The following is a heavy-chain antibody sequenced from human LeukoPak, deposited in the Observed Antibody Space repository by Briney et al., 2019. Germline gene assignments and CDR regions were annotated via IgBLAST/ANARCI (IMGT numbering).Heavy chain of an antibody. CDR3: AKVGAGSDFDY. V-gene: IGHV3-30*18. CDR1: GFTFSSYG. Sequence: GGSLRPSCAASGFTFSSYGMHWVRQAPGKGLEWVAVISYDGSNKYYADSVKGRFTISRDNSKNTLYLQMNSLRAEDTAVYYCAKVGAGSDFDYWGQGTLVTVSS. CDR2: ISYDGSNK. D-gene: IGHD3-10*01. J-gene: IGHJ4*02.